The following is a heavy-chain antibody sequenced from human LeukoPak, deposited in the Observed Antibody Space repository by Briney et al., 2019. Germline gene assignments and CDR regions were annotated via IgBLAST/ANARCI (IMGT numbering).Heavy chain of an antibody. CDR2: IIPIFGTA. V-gene: IGHV1-69*13. CDR3: ARVARFLEWLLPSLNYGMDV. CDR1: GGTFSGYA. J-gene: IGHJ6*02. Sequence: ASVKVSCKASGGTFSGYAISWVRQAPGQGLEWMGGIIPIFGTANYAQKFQGRVTITADESTSTAYMELSSLRSEDTAVYYCARVARFLEWLLPSLNYGMDVWGQGTTVTVSS. D-gene: IGHD3-3*01.